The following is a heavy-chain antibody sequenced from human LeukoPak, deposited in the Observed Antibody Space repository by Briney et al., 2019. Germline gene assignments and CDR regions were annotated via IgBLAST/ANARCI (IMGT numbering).Heavy chain of an antibody. J-gene: IGHJ6*03. Sequence: PSETLSLTCTVSGGSISSYYWSWIRQPPGKGLEWIGYIYYSGSTNYNPSLKSRATISVDTSKNQFSLKLSSLAAADTAVYYCARGDSRYYYYYMDVWGKGTTVTVSS. D-gene: IGHD2-15*01. V-gene: IGHV4-59*01. CDR2: IYYSGST. CDR3: ARGDSRYYYYYMDV. CDR1: GGSISSYY.